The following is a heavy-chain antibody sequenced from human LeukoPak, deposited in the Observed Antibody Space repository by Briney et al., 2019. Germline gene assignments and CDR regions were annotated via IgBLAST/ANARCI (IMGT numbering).Heavy chain of an antibody. CDR1: GFTFSSYS. CDR3: AKGRAIEAFDI. J-gene: IGHJ3*02. Sequence: GGSLRLSCAASGFTFSSYSMNWVRQAPGKGLEWVSSISSSSSYIYYADSVEGRFTISRDNAKNSLYLQMNSLRAEDTAVYYCAKGRAIEAFDIWGQGTMVTVSS. V-gene: IGHV3-21*01. CDR2: ISSSSSYI. D-gene: IGHD3-22*01.